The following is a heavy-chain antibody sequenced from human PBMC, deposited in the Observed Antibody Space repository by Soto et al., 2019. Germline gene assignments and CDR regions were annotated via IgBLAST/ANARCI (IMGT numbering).Heavy chain of an antibody. CDR3: ARHSSLRSFDF. V-gene: IGHV4-39*01. D-gene: IGHD6-6*01. CDR2: ISYSGST. CDR1: GGSISSSSYY. Sequence: QLQLQESGPGLVKPSETLSLTCTVSGGSISSSSYYWGWIRQPPGKGLEWIGSISYSGSTNYNPSLTSRVTISVATSEHVSSLKLSCVTAADAAVYYCARHSSLRSFDFWGRGALVTVSS. J-gene: IGHJ2*01.